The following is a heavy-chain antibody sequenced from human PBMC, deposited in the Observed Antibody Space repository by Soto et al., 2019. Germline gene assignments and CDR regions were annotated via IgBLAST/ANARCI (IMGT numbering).Heavy chain of an antibody. J-gene: IGHJ6*02. CDR1: GFTFSSYW. V-gene: IGHV3-7*01. CDR2: IKQDGSAN. CDR3: ARSGEMSMDV. D-gene: IGHD1-26*01. Sequence: EVQLVESGGGLVQPGGSLRLSCAASGFTFSSYWMSWVRQAPGKGLEWVANIKQDGSANYYVDSVKGRFTISRNNAKNTLYLKMNSRRAEDAAVYYCARSGEMSMDVWGQGTTVTVSS.